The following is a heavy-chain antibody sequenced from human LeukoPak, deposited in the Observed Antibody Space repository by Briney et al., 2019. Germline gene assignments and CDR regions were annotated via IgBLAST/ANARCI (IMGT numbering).Heavy chain of an antibody. CDR2: IYHSGST. CDR3: ARLAPAGYSYGRGVFDY. V-gene: IGHV4-38-2*02. J-gene: IGHJ4*02. CDR1: SYSISSGYY. Sequence: KPSETLSLTCSVSSYSISSGYYWGWIRQPPGKGLEWIGSIYHSGSTYYNPSLKSRVTISVDTSKNQFSLKLSSVTAADTAVYYCARLAPAGYSYGRGVFDYWGQGTLVTVSS. D-gene: IGHD5-18*01.